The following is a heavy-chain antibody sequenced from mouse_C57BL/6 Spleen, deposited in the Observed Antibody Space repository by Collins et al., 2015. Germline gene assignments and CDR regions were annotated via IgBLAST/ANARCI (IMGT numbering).Heavy chain of an antibody. CDR1: GYTFTSYW. Sequence: QVQLQQPGAELVKPGASVKLSCKASGYTFTSYWMHWVKQRPGQGLEWIGMIHPNSGSTNYNEKFKSKATLTVDKSSSTAYMQLSSLTSEDSAVYYCARRDYYGSDWYFDVWGTGTTVTVSS. CDR3: ARRDYYGSDWYFDV. CDR2: IHPNSGST. D-gene: IGHD1-1*01. J-gene: IGHJ1*03. V-gene: IGHV1-64*01.